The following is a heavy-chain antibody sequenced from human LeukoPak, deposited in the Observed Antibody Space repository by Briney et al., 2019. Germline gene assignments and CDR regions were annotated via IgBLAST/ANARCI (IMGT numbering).Heavy chain of an antibody. D-gene: IGHD3-3*01. J-gene: IGHJ6*03. V-gene: IGHV3-7*01. CDR2: IKQDRSEK. CDR1: GFTFSSYW. Sequence: PGGSLRLSCAASGFTFSSYWMSWVRQAPGKGLEWVANIKQDRSEKYYVDSVKGRFTISRDNAKNSLYLQMNSLRAEDTAVYYCAREGYDFWSAFPYMDVWGKGTTVTVSS. CDR3: AREGYDFWSAFPYMDV.